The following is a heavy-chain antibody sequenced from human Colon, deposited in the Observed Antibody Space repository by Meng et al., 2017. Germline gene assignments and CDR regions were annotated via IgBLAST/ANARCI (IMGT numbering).Heavy chain of an antibody. CDR1: GSPTSSEAFY. Sequence: VRMPAPVHRPVQPYQTLSHTSSVSGSPTSSEAFYWGWIRQHPGKGLEWIGYMHYSGIANYNPSLNSRIAISVDTSKNHFSLKLSSVTAADTAVYYCARYRYDSSSYSNFFDPWGQGTLVTASS. D-gene: IGHD3-22*01. CDR2: MHYSGIA. V-gene: IGHV4-31*03. CDR3: ARYRYDSSSYSNFFDP. J-gene: IGHJ5*02.